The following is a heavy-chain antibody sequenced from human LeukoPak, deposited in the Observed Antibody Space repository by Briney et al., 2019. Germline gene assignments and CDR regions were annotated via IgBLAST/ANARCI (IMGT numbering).Heavy chain of an antibody. CDR3: AADFSH. Sequence: SETLSLTCTVSGGSVSSGFYYWSWLRQPAGKGLEWIGRIYTSGTTNYNPSLKSRVTISVDTSKNQFSLKLNSVTAADTAVYYCAADFSHWGQGTLVTVSS. CDR2: IYTSGTT. J-gene: IGHJ4*02. CDR1: GGSVSSGFYY. V-gene: IGHV4-61*02.